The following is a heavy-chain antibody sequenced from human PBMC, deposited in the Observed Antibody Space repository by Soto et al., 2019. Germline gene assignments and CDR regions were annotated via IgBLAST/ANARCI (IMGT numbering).Heavy chain of an antibody. CDR1: GGSISSSNW. J-gene: IGHJ4*02. CDR2: IYHSGST. V-gene: IGHV4-4*02. Sequence: SETLSLTCAVSGGSISSSNWWSWVRQPPGKGLEWIVEIYHSGSTNYNPSLKSRVTISVDKSKNQFSLKLSSVTAADTAVYYCARVAVAGTRVDYWGQGTLVTSPQ. CDR3: ARVAVAGTRVDY. D-gene: IGHD6-19*01.